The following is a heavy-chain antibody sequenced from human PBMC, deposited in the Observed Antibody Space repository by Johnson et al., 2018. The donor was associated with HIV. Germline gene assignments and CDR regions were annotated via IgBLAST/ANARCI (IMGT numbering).Heavy chain of an antibody. D-gene: IGHD2-21*01. CDR3: AKEVAYCGGDCYSGAFDI. J-gene: IGHJ3*02. V-gene: IGHV3-9*01. CDR1: GFTFDDYA. CDR2: ISWNSGSI. Sequence: QLVESGGGLVQPGRSMRLSCAASGFTFDDYAMHWVRQAPGKGLEWVSGISWNSGSIGYADSVKGRFTISRDNAKNSLYLQMNSLRAEDTALYYCAKEVAYCGGDCYSGAFDIWGQGTMVTVSS.